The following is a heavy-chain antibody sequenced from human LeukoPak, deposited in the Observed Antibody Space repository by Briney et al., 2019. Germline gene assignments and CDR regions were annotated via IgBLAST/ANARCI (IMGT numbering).Heavy chain of an antibody. V-gene: IGHV3-74*01. D-gene: IGHD1/OR15-1a*01. CDR3: ARWGPNNFDY. J-gene: IGHJ4*02. CDR2: INSDGITT. CDR1: GFTFSSYW. Sequence: PGGSLRLSCAASGFTFSSYWMHWVRQAPGKGLVWVSRINSDGITTTYADSVKGRFTISRDNAKNTLYLQMNSLRAEDTVVYYCARWGPNNFDYWGQGTLVTVSS.